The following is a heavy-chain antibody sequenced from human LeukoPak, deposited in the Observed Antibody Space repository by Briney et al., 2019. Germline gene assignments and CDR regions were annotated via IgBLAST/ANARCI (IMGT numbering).Heavy chain of an antibody. J-gene: IGHJ4*02. V-gene: IGHV1-18*01. CDR3: ARGQDSSGYYYATYYFDY. Sequence: ASVKVSCKASGYTFTSYGISWVRQAPGQGLEWMGWISAYNGNTNYAQKLQGRVTMTTDTSTSTAYMELRSLRSDDTAVYYCARGQDSSGYYYATYYFDYWGREPWSPSPQ. CDR1: GYTFTSYG. CDR2: ISAYNGNT. D-gene: IGHD3-22*01.